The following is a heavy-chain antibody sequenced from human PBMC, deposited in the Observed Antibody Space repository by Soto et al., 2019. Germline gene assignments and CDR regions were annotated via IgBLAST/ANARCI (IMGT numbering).Heavy chain of an antibody. V-gene: IGHV1-2*02. CDR1: GYTFTGYD. J-gene: IGHJ5*02. D-gene: IGHD6-25*01. CDR2: INPNSGGT. CDR3: ARDLGPGGFFDT. Sequence: ASVKGSCNASGYTFTGYDMHWVRQAPGQGLDWMGWINPNSGGTNYAQKFQGRVTMTRDTSISTAYMELSRLRSDDTAVYYCARDLGPGGFFDTWGQGTMVTVSS.